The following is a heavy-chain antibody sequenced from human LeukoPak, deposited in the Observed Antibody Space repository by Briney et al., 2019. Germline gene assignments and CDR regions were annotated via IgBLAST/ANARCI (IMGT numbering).Heavy chain of an antibody. CDR1: GGSISSGSYY. J-gene: IGHJ4*02. CDR2: IYTSGST. V-gene: IGHV4-61*02. D-gene: IGHD2-2*01. Sequence: SETLSLTCTVSGGSISSGSYYWSWIRQPAGKGLEWIGRIYTSGSTNYNPSLKSRVTISVDTSKNQFSLKLSSVIAADTAVYYCVRGVVPAAPFSYWGQGTLVTVSS. CDR3: VRGVVPAAPFSY.